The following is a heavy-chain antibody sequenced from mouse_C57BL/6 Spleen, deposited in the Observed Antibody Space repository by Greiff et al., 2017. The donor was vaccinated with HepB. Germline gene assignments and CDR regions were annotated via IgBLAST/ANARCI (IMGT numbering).Heavy chain of an antibody. CDR3: AREGLYYGSSGFAY. CDR2: IHPNSGST. D-gene: IGHD1-1*01. CDR1: GYTFTSYW. J-gene: IGHJ3*01. V-gene: IGHV1-64*01. Sequence: VQLQQSGAELVKPGASVKLSCKASGYTFTSYWMHWVKQRPGQGLEWIGMIHPNSGSTNYNEKFKSKATLTVDKSSSTAYMQLSSLTSEDSAVYYCAREGLYYGSSGFAYWGQGTLVTVAA.